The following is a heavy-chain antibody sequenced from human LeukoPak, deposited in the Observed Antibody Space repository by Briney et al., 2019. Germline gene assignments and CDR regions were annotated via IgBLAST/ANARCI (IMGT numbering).Heavy chain of an antibody. Sequence: GGPLRLSCAASGFTFSSYWMNWVRQAPGKGLEWVANIKQDGSEKYYVDSLKGRFTISRDNAKNSLYLQMNSLRAEYTAVYFRARESDYWGQGTLVTVSS. CDR3: ARESDY. CDR1: GFTFSSYW. V-gene: IGHV3-7*01. CDR2: IKQDGSEK. J-gene: IGHJ4*02.